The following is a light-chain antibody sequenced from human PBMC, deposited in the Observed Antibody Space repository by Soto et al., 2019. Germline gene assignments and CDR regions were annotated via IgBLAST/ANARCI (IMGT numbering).Light chain of an antibody. CDR2: KAS. J-gene: IGKJ2*01. CDR1: QSISTW. Sequence: DIQMTQSPSTLSASVGDRVTITCRASQSISTWLALYQQKPGKAPKVLVHKASSLENGVPSRFSGTGSETEFTLTISSLQPDDFATYYCQHYKHYSQSTFGQGTKLEIK. V-gene: IGKV1-5*03. CDR3: QHYKHYSQST.